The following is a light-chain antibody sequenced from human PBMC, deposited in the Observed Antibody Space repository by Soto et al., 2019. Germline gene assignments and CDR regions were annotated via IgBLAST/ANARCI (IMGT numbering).Light chain of an antibody. V-gene: IGLV2-14*01. CDR2: EVS. Sequence: QSVLTQPASVSGSPGQPITISCTGTSSDVGAYNLVSWYQHHPGKAPKLLISEVSNRPSGVSDRFSGSKSGNTASLAISGLQAEDEADYYCASLTTTSFVFGTGTKVTVL. CDR1: SSDVGAYNL. J-gene: IGLJ1*01. CDR3: ASLTTTSFV.